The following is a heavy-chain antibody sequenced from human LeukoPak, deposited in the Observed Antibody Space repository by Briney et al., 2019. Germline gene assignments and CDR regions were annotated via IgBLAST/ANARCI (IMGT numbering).Heavy chain of an antibody. CDR1: GFTFDDYA. J-gene: IGHJ5*01. Sequence: GGSVRLACAVSGFTFDDYAMQWVRQAPGRGLEWVSGISWSSSRIGYADCVKGRFTISRDNAKNSLYLQMNSLRAEDTALYYCAKDMGYYGSGRYDKGFDSWGQGTLVTVSS. CDR2: ISWSSSRI. V-gene: IGHV3-9*01. D-gene: IGHD3-10*01. CDR3: AKDMGYYGSGRYDKGFDS.